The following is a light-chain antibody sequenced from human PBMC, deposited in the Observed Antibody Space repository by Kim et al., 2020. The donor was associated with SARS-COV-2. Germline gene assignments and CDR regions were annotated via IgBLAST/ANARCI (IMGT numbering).Light chain of an antibody. CDR1: KLGDNY. CDR3: QAWDSSTYV. Sequence: SVFPGQTARITCSGDKLGDNYASWYQQKSGQSPVLVIYQNNKRPSGIPERFSGSNSGNTATLTISGTQAMDEADYYCQAWDSSTYVFGPGTEVTVL. CDR2: QNN. V-gene: IGLV3-1*01. J-gene: IGLJ1*01.